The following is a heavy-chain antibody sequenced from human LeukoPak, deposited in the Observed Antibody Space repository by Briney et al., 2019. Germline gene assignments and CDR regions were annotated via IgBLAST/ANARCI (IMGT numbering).Heavy chain of an antibody. CDR3: ATAYSGYGAFDY. CDR2: FDPEDGET. Sequence: VASVKVSCKVSVYTLTELSMHWVRQAPGEGLEWMGGFDPEDGETIYAQKFQGRVTMTEDTSTDTAYMELSSLRSEDTAVYYCATAYSGYGAFDYWGQGTLVTVSS. J-gene: IGHJ4*02. CDR1: VYTLTELS. D-gene: IGHD5-12*01. V-gene: IGHV1-24*01.